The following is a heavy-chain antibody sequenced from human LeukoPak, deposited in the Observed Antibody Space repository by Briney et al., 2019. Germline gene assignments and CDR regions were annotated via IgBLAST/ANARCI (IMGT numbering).Heavy chain of an antibody. CDR2: IYYSGST. CDR3: ARDRGSGSYYETPFGY. Sequence: SETLSLTCTVSGGSISSYYWSWIRQPPGKGLEWIGYIYYSGSTNYNPSLKSRVTISVDTSKNQFSLKLSSVTAADTAVYYCARDRGSGSYYETPFGYWGQGTLVTVSS. CDR1: GGSISSYY. D-gene: IGHD3-10*01. J-gene: IGHJ4*02. V-gene: IGHV4-59*12.